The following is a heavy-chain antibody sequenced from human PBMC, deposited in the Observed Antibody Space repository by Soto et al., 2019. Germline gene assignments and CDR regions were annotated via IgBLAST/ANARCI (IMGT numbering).Heavy chain of an antibody. CDR2: ISYGGSNK. CDR3: VRSMIIVVRLIGLDY. J-gene: IGHJ4*02. V-gene: IGHV3-30-3*01. Sequence: PGGSLRLSCGASGFTFRSYAMHWVRQTPGKGLEWVAVISYGGSNKHYADSVKGRFSISRDNSKNMLYLQMDSLSTEDTAVYYCVRSMIIVVRLIGLDYWGQGTLVTVSS. CDR1: GFTFRSYA. D-gene: IGHD3-22*01.